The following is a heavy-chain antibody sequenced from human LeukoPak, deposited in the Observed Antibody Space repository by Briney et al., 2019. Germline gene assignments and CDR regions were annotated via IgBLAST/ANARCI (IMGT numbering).Heavy chain of an antibody. J-gene: IGHJ4*02. Sequence: GGSLRLSCAASGFTFSAYAMNWVRQAPGKGLEWVSYITSSSSTIHYADSVKGRFTISRDNAKNSLYLQMNSLRDEDTAAYHYARGDGWFGELLNFDYWGQGTLVTVSS. D-gene: IGHD3-10*01. CDR2: ITSSSSTI. V-gene: IGHV3-48*02. CDR3: ARGDGWFGELLNFDY. CDR1: GFTFSAYA.